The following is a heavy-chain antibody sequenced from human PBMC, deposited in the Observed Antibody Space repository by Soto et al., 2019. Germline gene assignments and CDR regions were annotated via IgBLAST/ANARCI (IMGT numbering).Heavy chain of an antibody. CDR1: GVSISSGDYY. D-gene: IGHD2-15*01. CDR3: ATYDATGHKY. V-gene: IGHV4-30-4*01. J-gene: IGHJ4*02. Sequence: PSATLSLTCIVSGVSISSGDYYWSWIRQPPGKGLEWIGYISYLGNTFYTPSLESRVTISVDASKNQFSLRLTSVTAADTAIYFCATYDATGHKYWGPGTLVTVSS. CDR2: ISYLGNT.